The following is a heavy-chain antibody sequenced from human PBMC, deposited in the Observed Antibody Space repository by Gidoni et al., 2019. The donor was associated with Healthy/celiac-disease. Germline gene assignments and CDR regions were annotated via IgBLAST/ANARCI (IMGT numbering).Heavy chain of an antibody. CDR1: GCSISSGDYY. V-gene: IGHV4-30-4*01. CDR3: AREADCTNGVCYRSFDY. Sequence: QVQLQDTGPGVVKPSQTMSLTCTFSGCSISSGDYYLSWIRQPPGKGLEWIGYIYYSGSTYDNPSLKSRVTISVDTSKNQFSLKVSSVTAADTAVYYCAREADCTNGVCYRSFDYWGHGTLVTVSS. CDR2: IYYSGST. J-gene: IGHJ4*01. D-gene: IGHD2-8*01.